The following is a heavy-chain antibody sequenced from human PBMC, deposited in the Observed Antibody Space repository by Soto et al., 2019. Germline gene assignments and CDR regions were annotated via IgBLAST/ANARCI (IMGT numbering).Heavy chain of an antibody. Sequence: GGSLRLSCAASGFTFSSYAMHWVRQAPGKGLEWVAVISYDGSNKYYADSVKGRFTISRDNSKNTLYLQMNSLRAEDTAVYYCARDYXSGSYGLYYYYYYGMDVWGQGTTVTVSS. CDR3: ARDYXSGSYGLYYYYYYGMDV. CDR1: GFTFSSYA. CDR2: ISYDGSNK. D-gene: IGHD3-10*01. V-gene: IGHV3-30-3*01. J-gene: IGHJ6*02.